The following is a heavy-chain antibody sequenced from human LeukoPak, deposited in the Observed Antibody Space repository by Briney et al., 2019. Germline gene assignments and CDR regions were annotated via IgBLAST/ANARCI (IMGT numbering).Heavy chain of an antibody. V-gene: IGHV1-69*04. CDR2: IIPILGIA. CDR3: ARAVQLERRYFDY. CDR1: GGTFSSYA. D-gene: IGHD1-1*01. J-gene: IGHJ4*02. Sequence: VKISCKASGGTFSSYAISWVRQAPGQGFEWMGRIIPILGIANYAKKFQGRVTITANKSTSTANMELSSLRAGDTAVYYCARAVQLERRYFDYWGQGTLVTVSS.